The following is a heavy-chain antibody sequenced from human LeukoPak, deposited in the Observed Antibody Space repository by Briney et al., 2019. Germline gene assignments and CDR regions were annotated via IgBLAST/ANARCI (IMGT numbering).Heavy chain of an antibody. CDR1: GYTFTSYG. CDR2: ISAYNGNT. D-gene: IGHD2-2*01. V-gene: IGHV1-18*01. CDR3: ARGPGLDIVLVTWDY. J-gene: IGHJ4*02. Sequence: ASVNVSCKASGYTFTSYGISWVRQAPGQGLEWMGWISAYNGNTNYAQKLQGRVTMTTDTSTSTAYMELRSLRSDDTAVYYCARGPGLDIVLVTWDYWGQGTLVTVSS.